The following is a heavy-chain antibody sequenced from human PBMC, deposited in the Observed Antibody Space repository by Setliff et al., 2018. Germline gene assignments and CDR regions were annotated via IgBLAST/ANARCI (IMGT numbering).Heavy chain of an antibody. CDR2: IANGGSPI. CDR3: AKDAYDSSGYGGHYFDY. CDR1: GFTFSTFA. D-gene: IGHD3-22*01. J-gene: IGHJ4*02. V-gene: IGHV3-48*01. Sequence: GGSLRLSCAASGFTFSTFAMSWVRQAPGKGLEWLSYIANGGSPIYYADSVKGRFTISRDNSKNTLYLQMSSLRAEDSAIYYCAKDAYDSSGYGGHYFDYWGQGALVTVSS.